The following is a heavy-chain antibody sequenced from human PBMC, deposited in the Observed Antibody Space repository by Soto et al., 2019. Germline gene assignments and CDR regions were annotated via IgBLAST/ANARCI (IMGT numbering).Heavy chain of an antibody. CDR3: ARRRTSYGTDV. Sequence: SETLSLTCTVSGGSISRNSYYWAWIRHPPGKGLEWIGSIDSIGNTYYTPSLKSRVTLSVDTSKNQFSLKLNSVTAADTALYFCARRRTSYGTDVWDQGTTVTV. CDR1: GGSISRNSYY. J-gene: IGHJ6*02. CDR2: IDSIGNT. V-gene: IGHV4-39*01.